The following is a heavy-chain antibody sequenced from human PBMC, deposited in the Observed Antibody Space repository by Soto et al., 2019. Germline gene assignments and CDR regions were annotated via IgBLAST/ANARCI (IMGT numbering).Heavy chain of an antibody. D-gene: IGHD3-22*01. CDR2: ISWNSGSI. CDR1: GFTFDDYA. J-gene: IGHJ3*02. CDR3: AKDMAWRLEFTMIVVDKPPQSAFDI. V-gene: IGHV3-9*01. Sequence: PGGSLRLSCVASGFTFDDYAMHWVRQAPGKGLEWVSGISWNSGSIGYADSVKGRFTISRDNAKNSLYLQMNSLRAEDTALYYCAKDMAWRLEFTMIVVDKPPQSAFDIWGQGTMVTVSS.